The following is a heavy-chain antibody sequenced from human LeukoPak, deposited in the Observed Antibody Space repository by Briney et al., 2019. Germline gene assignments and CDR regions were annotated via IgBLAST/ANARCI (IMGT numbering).Heavy chain of an antibody. CDR1: GFTFSTYG. D-gene: IGHD4-23*01. V-gene: IGHV3-23*01. J-gene: IGHJ4*02. CDR3: AKSLDYGGNRARLDF. CDR2: VSGSGSTT. Sequence: GGSLRLSCAASGFTFSTYGMNWVRQAPGKGLEWVSAVSGSGSTTYYARSVKGRFTVSRDNSKNTPYLQMNSLRVDDTAVYYCAKSLDYGGNRARLDFWGQGTLVTVSS.